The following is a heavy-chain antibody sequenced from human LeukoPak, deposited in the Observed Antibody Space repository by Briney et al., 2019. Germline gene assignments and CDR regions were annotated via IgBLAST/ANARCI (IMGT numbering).Heavy chain of an antibody. CDR1: GFTFSSYE. CDR2: ISSSGSTI. CDR3: AKGPYSGFS. Sequence: GGSLRLSCAASGFTFSSYEMNWVRQAPGKGLEWVSYISSSGSTIYYADSVKGRFTISRDNSKNTLYLQMNSLRAEDTAVYYCAKGPYSGFSWGQGTLVTVSS. D-gene: IGHD1-26*01. V-gene: IGHV3-48*03. J-gene: IGHJ5*02.